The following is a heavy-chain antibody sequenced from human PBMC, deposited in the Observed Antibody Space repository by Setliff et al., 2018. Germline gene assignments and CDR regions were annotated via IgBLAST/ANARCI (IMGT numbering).Heavy chain of an antibody. J-gene: IGHJ5*02. CDR3: ATGDVYDSSAFFSDWFDP. D-gene: IGHD3-22*01. V-gene: IGHV4-34*01. CDR1: GGSFSAYY. Sequence: KPSETLSLTCTVYGGSFSAYYWSWIRQPPGKGLEWIEEISHGGGTNYNPSLKSRVTTSIDTSKDLFSLKLTSVTAADTAVYYCATGDVYDSSAFFSDWFDPWGQGTLVTVSS. CDR2: ISHGGGT.